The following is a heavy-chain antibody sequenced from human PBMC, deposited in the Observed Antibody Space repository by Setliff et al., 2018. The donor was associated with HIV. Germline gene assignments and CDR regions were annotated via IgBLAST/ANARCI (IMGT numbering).Heavy chain of an antibody. D-gene: IGHD5-12*01. CDR2: INPNSGGT. CDR1: GYTFTGYY. V-gene: IGHV1-2*02. CDR3: AREATMTYRNFDY. J-gene: IGHJ4*02. Sequence: GASVKVSCKASGYTFTGYYMHWVRQAPGQGLEWLGWINPNSGGTNYAQKFQGRVTMTRDTSTSTVYMELRSLRSEDTAIYYCAREATMTYRNFDYWGQGTLVTVSS.